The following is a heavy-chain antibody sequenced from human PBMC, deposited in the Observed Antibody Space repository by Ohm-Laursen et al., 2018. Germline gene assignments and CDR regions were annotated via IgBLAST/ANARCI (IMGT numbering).Heavy chain of an antibody. D-gene: IGHD5-18*01. CDR3: ARGFWDTAMPSIYYYYYYGMDV. V-gene: IGHV4-61*01. J-gene: IGHJ6*02. Sequence: GTLSLTCTVSGGSISNSSYYWSWIRQPPGKGLEWIGYIYYSGSTNYNPSLKSRVTISVDTSKNQFSLKLSSVTAADTAVYYCARGFWDTAMPSIYYYYYYGMDVWGQGTTVTVSS. CDR1: GGSISNSSYY. CDR2: IYYSGST.